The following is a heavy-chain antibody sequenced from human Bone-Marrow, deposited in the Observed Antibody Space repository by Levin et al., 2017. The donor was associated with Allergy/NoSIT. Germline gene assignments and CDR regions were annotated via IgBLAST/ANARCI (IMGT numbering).Heavy chain of an antibody. CDR3: ERGEGAYGMDV. V-gene: IGHV1-8*01. CDR1: GYTFTSYD. Sequence: AASVKVSCKASGYTFTSYDINWVRQATGQGLEWMGWMNPNSGNTDYAQKFQGRVTMTRNTSISTAYMELSSLRSEDTAVYYCERGEGAYGMDVWGQGTTVTVSS. CDR2: MNPNSGNT. J-gene: IGHJ6*02. D-gene: IGHD3-16*01.